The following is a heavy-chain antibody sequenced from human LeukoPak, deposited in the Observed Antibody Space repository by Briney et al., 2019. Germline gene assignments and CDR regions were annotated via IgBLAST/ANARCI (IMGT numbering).Heavy chain of an antibody. D-gene: IGHD6-19*01. CDR1: GFTFSSYW. V-gene: IGHV3-74*01. Sequence: GGSLRLSCAASGFTFSSYWMHWVRQAPGKGLVWVSRINSDGSSTSYADSVRGRFTISRDNAKNTLYLQMNSLRAEDTAVYYCARDAEWLALDYWGQGTLVTVSS. J-gene: IGHJ4*02. CDR3: ARDAEWLALDY. CDR2: INSDGSST.